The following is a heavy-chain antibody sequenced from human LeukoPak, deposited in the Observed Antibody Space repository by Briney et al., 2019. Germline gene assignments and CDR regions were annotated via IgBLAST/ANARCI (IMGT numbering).Heavy chain of an antibody. CDR1: GASISSSNYY. CDR2: IYYSGST. J-gene: IGHJ4*02. CDR3: ARDGYSSSSGPLGY. D-gene: IGHD6-6*01. V-gene: IGHV4-39*07. Sequence: SETLSLTCAVSGASISSSNYYWGWVRQPPGKGLEWIGSIYYSGSTYYNPSLKSRVTISVDTSKNQFSLKLSSVTAADTAVYYCARDGYSSSSGPLGYWGQGTLVTVSS.